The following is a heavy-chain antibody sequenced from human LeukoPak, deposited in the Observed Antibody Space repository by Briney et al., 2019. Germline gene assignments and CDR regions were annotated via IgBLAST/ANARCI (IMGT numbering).Heavy chain of an antibody. CDR3: ARDRQAWYTHFDY. Sequence: QTGGSLRLSCAASGFTFSSYAMHWVRQAPGKGLEWVAVISYDGSNKYYADSVKGRFTISRDNSKSTLYLQMNSLRAEDTAVYYCARDRQAWYTHFDYWGQGTLVTVSS. CDR1: GFTFSSYA. V-gene: IGHV3-30-3*01. J-gene: IGHJ4*02. CDR2: ISYDGSNK. D-gene: IGHD1-14*01.